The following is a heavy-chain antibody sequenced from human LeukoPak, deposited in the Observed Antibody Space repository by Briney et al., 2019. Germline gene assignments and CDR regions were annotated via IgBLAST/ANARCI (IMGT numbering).Heavy chain of an antibody. Sequence: GGSLRLFCAASGFTVCSNSMSWVRQAPGMGMGCVSFIYSDNPHYTDSVRGRFTLSRDNSKSTLYLKMKSVRERSTPVFICGRRDGAYSHPYDFWGQGTLVTVSS. J-gene: IGHJ4*02. CDR1: GFTVCSNS. V-gene: IGHV3-53*01. CDR2: IYSDNP. CDR3: GRRDGAYSHPYDF. D-gene: IGHD4-23*01.